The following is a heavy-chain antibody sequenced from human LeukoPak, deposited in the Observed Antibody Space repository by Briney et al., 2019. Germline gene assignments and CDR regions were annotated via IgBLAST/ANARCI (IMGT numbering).Heavy chain of an antibody. V-gene: IGHV1-2*02. CDR2: INPNSGGT. Sequence: ASVKVSCKASGYTFTSYYMHWVRQAPGQGLEWMGWINPNSGGTNYAQKFQGRVTMTRDTSISTAYMELSRLRSDDTAVYYCARLRQQQLVRRWFDPWGQGTLVTVSS. CDR1: GYTFTSYY. CDR3: ARLRQQQLVRRWFDP. J-gene: IGHJ5*02. D-gene: IGHD6-13*01.